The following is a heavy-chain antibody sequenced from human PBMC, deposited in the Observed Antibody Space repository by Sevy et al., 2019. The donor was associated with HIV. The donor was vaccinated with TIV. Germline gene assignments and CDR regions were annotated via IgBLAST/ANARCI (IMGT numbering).Heavy chain of an antibody. CDR1: GFTFSRFW. J-gene: IGHJ4*02. Sequence: GSLRLSCKASGFTFSRFWMQWVRQAPGKGLEWVANIRQDGNEIYYGDSVKGRFTISRDNAKNALYLQMDGLRAEDTGLYYCARRYFDLWGQGTLVTVSS. CDR3: ARRYFDL. CDR2: IRQDGNEI. V-gene: IGHV3-7*01.